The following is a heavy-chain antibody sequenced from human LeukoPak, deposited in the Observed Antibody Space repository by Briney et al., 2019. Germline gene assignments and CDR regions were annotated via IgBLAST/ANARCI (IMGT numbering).Heavy chain of an antibody. CDR2: INHSGST. CDR1: GGSFSGYY. CDR3: ARGRRGGDIVVVPANWFDP. J-gene: IGHJ5*02. V-gene: IGHV4-34*01. D-gene: IGHD2-2*01. Sequence: SETLSLTCAVYGGSFSGYYWSWIRQPPGKGLEWIGEINHSGSTNYNPSLKSRVTISVDTSKNQFSLKLSSVTAADTAVHYCARGRRGGDIVVVPANWFDPWGQGTLVTVSS.